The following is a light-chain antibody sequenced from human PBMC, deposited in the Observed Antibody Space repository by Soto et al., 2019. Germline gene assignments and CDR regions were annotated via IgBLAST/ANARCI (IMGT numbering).Light chain of an antibody. J-gene: IGKJ1*01. CDR2: DAS. CDR1: QNISSW. CDR3: QHYKAFSPWT. Sequence: DIQMTQSPSALSASVGDRVPTTCRASQNISSWLAWYQQKPGKAPKSLIYDASSLESGVPSRLSGSGSGTEFTLTISNLQPDDSATYYCQHYKAFSPWTFGQGTKVDIK. V-gene: IGKV1-5*01.